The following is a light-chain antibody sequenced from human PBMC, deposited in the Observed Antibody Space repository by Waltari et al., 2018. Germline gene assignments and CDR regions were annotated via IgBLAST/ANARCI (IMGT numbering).Light chain of an antibody. J-gene: IGLJ2*01. V-gene: IGLV2-23*02. CDR2: EVS. CDR1: SSDVGSYTL. Sequence: QSALTQPASVSGSPGQSLTISCTGTSSDVGSYTLVSWYQQHPGKAPKLMIYEVSKRPSGVSNRFSGSKSGNTASLTISGLQAEDEADYYCCSYAGSSTFYVVFGGGTKLTVL. CDR3: CSYAGSSTFYVV.